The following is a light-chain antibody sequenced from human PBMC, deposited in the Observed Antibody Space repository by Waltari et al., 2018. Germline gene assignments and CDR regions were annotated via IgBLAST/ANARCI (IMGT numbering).Light chain of an antibody. CDR3: MQHTHWPHT. CDR1: QSVSSN. Sequence: EIVMTQSPATLSVSPGERATLSCRASQSVSSNLAWYQQKPGQAPRLLIYGASTRATGIPDRFSGSGSGTDFTLKISRVEAEDVGVYYCMQHTHWPHTFGQGTKLEIK. CDR2: GAS. J-gene: IGKJ2*01. V-gene: IGKV3-15*01.